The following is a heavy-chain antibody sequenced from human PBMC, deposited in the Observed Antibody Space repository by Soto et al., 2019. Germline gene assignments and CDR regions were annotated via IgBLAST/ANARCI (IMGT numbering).Heavy chain of an antibody. D-gene: IGHD4-17*01. CDR3: ARGPDYGGNEWGIDY. CDR1: GGSISSGGYY. Sequence: KPSETLSLTCTVSGGSISSGGYYWSWIRQHPGKGLEWIGYIYYSGSTYYNPSLKSRVTISVDTSKNQFSLKLSSVTAADTAVYYCARGPDYGGNEWGIDYWGQGTLVTVSS. V-gene: IGHV4-31*03. J-gene: IGHJ4*02. CDR2: IYYSGST.